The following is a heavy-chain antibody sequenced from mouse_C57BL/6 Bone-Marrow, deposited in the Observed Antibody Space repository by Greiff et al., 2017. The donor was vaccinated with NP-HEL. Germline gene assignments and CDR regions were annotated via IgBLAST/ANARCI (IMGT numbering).Heavy chain of an antibody. D-gene: IGHD2-1*01. J-gene: IGHJ3*01. CDR2: INPYNGGT. Sequence: VQLQQSGPVLVKPGASVKMSCKASGYTFTDYYMNWVKQSHGKSLEWIGVINPYNGGTSYNQQFKGKATLTVDKSSSTAYMELNSLTSEDSAVYYCARGGYYGNYVWFAYWGQGTLVTVSA. CDR1: GYTFTDYY. CDR3: ARGGYYGNYVWFAY. V-gene: IGHV1-19*01.